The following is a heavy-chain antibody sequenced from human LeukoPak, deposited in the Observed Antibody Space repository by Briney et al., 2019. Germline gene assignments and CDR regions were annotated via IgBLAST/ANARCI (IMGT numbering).Heavy chain of an antibody. CDR1: GDSISGDFYY. CDR2: IYYSGST. V-gene: IGHV4-39*01. Sequence: SETLSLTCTVPGDSISGDFYYWGWIRQPPGKGLEWIGSIYYSGSTYYNPSLKSRATLSIDTSKNQFSLKLSSVTAADTAVYYCARPAGSSKWFPTWFDPWGQGTLVTVSS. CDR3: ARPAGSSKWFPTWFDP. D-gene: IGHD3-22*01. J-gene: IGHJ5*02.